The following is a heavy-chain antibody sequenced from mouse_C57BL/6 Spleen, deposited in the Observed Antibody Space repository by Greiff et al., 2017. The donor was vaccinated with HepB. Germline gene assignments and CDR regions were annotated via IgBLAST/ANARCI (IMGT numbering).Heavy chain of an antibody. J-gene: IGHJ2*01. D-gene: IGHD4-1*01. V-gene: IGHV1-15*01. Sequence: QVQLQQSGAELVRPGASVTLSCKASGYTFTDYGMHWVKQTPVHGLEWIGAIDPETDGTAYNQKFKGKAILTADKSSSTAYMELRSLTSEDSAVYYCTRGTGPYFDYWGQGTTLTVSS. CDR2: IDPETDGT. CDR1: GYTFTDYG. CDR3: TRGTGPYFDY.